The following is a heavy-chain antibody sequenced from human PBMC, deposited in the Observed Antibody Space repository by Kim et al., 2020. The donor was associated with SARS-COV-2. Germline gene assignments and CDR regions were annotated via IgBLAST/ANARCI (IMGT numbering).Heavy chain of an antibody. V-gene: IGHV1-2*02. Sequence: ASVKVSCKASGYTFTGYYMHWVRQAPGQGLEWMGWINPNSGGTNYAQKFQGRVTMTRDTSISTAYMELSRLRSDDTAVYYCARDPWVTTRFGYYFDYWGQGTLVTVSS. D-gene: IGHD4-17*01. CDR3: ARDPWVTTRFGYYFDY. CDR1: GYTFTGYY. J-gene: IGHJ4*02. CDR2: INPNSGGT.